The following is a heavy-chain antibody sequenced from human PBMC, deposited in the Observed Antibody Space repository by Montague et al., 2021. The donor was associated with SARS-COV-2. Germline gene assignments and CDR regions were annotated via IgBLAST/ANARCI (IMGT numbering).Heavy chain of an antibody. V-gene: IGHV4-39*02. CDR1: GDSISRSHYF. J-gene: IGHJ3*02. Sequence: SETLSLTCSVSGDSISRSHYFWAWLRRPPGMGLEWIGSIYFTGKTYYHPSLKSRVTISIDTSKNHFSLRLSSVTAADSAVFYCARWGLNNAFDIWGLGTMITISS. D-gene: IGHD1/OR15-1a*01. CDR3: ARWGLNNAFDI. CDR2: IYFTGKT.